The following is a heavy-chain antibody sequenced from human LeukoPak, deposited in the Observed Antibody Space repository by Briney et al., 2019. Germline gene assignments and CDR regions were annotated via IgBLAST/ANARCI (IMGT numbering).Heavy chain of an antibody. Sequence: SETLSLTCTVSGGSISSSSYYWGWIRQPPGTGLERIGSIYYSGSTYYNPSLKSRVTISVDTSKNQFSLKLSSVTAADTAVYYCARHVGFITMVRGVINNNWFDPWGQGTLVTVSS. CDR1: GGSISSSSYY. CDR3: ARHVGFITMVRGVINNNWFDP. V-gene: IGHV4-39*01. CDR2: IYYSGST. D-gene: IGHD3-10*01. J-gene: IGHJ5*02.